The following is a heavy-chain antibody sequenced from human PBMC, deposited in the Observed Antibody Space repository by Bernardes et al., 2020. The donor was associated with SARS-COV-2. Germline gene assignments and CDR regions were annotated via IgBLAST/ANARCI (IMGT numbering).Heavy chain of an antibody. Sequence: GGSLRLSCAASGFTFSSYAMSWVRQAPGKGLEWVSAISGSGGSTYYADSVKGRFTISRDNSKNTLYLQMNSLRAEDTAVYYCAKDLGFGPWFGELFLGDGYYFDYWGQGTLVTVSS. V-gene: IGHV3-23*01. CDR1: GFTFSSYA. D-gene: IGHD3-10*01. CDR3: AKDLGFGPWFGELFLGDGYYFDY. CDR2: ISGSGGST. J-gene: IGHJ4*02.